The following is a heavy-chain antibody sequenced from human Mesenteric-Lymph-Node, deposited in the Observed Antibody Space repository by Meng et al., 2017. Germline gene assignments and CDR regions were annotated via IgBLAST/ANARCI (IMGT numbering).Heavy chain of an antibody. Sequence: GESLKISCAASGFTVSRNDMTWVRQAPGKGLEWVSVVYSGGRTYYADSVKGRFSISRDNSKNTVYLQMNSLRAEDTAVYYCARDMHQWLSDYYFDYWGQGTLVTVSS. CDR1: GFTVSRND. J-gene: IGHJ4*02. V-gene: IGHV3-53*05. CDR2: VYSGGRT. CDR3: ARDMHQWLSDYYFDY. D-gene: IGHD6-19*01.